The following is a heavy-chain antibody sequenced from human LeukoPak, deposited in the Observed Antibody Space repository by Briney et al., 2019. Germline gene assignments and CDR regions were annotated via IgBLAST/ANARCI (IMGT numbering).Heavy chain of an antibody. CDR2: IDGSGSS. CDR3: ASRVPRGYSYGSSY. CDR1: GYSISSGYL. V-gene: IGHV4-38-2*02. J-gene: IGHJ4*02. Sequence: SETLSLTCTVSGYSISSGYLWGWIRQPPGKGLEWIGSIDGSGSSYYNPSLKSRVTISVDTSKNQFSLKLSSVTAADTAVYYCASRVPRGYSYGSSYWGQGTLVTVSS. D-gene: IGHD5-18*01.